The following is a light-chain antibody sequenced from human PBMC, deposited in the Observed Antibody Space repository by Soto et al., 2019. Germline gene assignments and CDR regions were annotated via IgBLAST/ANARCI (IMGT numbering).Light chain of an antibody. Sequence: DIQMTQSPSSLSASVGDTVTITCRASQSISLFLNWYQQKPGKAPKLLIYDASSLQSGVPSRFTGNGSGTDFTLTISSLQPEDFATYYCHQTDSIPETFGQGTKVEIK. V-gene: IGKV1-39*01. CDR2: DAS. CDR1: QSISLF. J-gene: IGKJ1*01. CDR3: HQTDSIPET.